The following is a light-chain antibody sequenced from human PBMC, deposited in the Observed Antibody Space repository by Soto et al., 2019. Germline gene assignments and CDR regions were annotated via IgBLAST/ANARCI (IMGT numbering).Light chain of an antibody. J-gene: IGKJ2*01. CDR1: QHILRF. Sequence: DIQMTQSPSSLSASVGDRVTITCRASQHILRFLNWYQQKPGKAPKPLIYATSTLQTGVSSRFSASGSGREFTLTISSLQPDDSATYFCQQNYNDPPTFGQGTKLEI. CDR3: QQNYNDPPT. CDR2: ATS. V-gene: IGKV1-39*01.